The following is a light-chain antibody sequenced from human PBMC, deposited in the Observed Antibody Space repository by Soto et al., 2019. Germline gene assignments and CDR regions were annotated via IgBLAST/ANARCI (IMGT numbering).Light chain of an antibody. CDR2: GAS. Sequence: TQSPGPLSFSPGERATLSCRASQLVSSNFLAWYQQKPGQAPRLLIYGASTRATGIPARFSGSGPGTEFTLTISSLQSEDFAVYYCQQYNNWITFGQGTRLEI. J-gene: IGKJ5*01. V-gene: IGKV3-15*01. CDR3: QQYNNWIT. CDR1: QLVSSN.